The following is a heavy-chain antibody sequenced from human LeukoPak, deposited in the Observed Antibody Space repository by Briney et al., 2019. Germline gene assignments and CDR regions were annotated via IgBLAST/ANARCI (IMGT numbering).Heavy chain of an antibody. D-gene: IGHD3-22*01. CDR1: GGSFSGYY. Sequence: SETLSLTCAVYGGSFSGYYWTWIRQPPGKGLEWIGEMNHSGSANYNPSLKSRVTISVDTSKNQCSLRLSSVTAADTAVYYCARGTYYQDSSGYSYYHHYYMDVWGKGTTVTVSS. CDR2: MNHSGSA. V-gene: IGHV4-34*01. J-gene: IGHJ6*03. CDR3: ARGTYYQDSSGYSYYHHYYMDV.